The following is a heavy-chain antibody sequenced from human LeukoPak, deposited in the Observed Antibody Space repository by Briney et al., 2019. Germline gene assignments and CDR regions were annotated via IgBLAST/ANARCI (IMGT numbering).Heavy chain of an antibody. CDR1: GGSISSSSYY. CDR3: ARYSSSWSFDY. J-gene: IGHJ4*02. CDR2: IYYSGST. V-gene: IGHV4-39*07. Sequence: SSETLSLTCTVSGGSISSSSYYWGWIRQPPGKGLEWIGSIYYSGSTYYNPSLKSRVTISVDTSKNQFSLKLSSVTAADTAVYYCARYSSSWSFDYWGQGTLVTVSS. D-gene: IGHD6-13*01.